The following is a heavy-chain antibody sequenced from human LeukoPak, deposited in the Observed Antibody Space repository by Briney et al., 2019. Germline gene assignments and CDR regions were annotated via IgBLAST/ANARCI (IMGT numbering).Heavy chain of an antibody. D-gene: IGHD5-12*01. V-gene: IGHV4-59*01. CDR1: GGSISSYY. CDR2: IYYSGST. J-gene: IGHJ4*02. CDR3: ARDSVATDY. Sequence: SETLSLTCTVSGGSISSYYWSWIRQPPGRGLEWIGYIYYSGSTNYNPSLKSRVTISVDTSKNQFSLKLSSVTAADTAVYYCARDSVATDYWGQGTLVTVSS.